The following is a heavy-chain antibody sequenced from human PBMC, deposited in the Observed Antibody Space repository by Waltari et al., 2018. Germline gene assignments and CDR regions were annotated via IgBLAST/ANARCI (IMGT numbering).Heavy chain of an antibody. CDR1: GFPFSSYA. CDR2: ISGSGGST. D-gene: IGHD4-17*01. CDR3: ARREVTTSTNWFDP. V-gene: IGHV3-23*01. J-gene: IGHJ5*02. Sequence: EVQLLESGGGLVQPGGSLRLSCAASGFPFSSYALSWVRQPPGKGLEWVSAISGSGGSTYYADSVKGRYTISRDNSKNTLYLQMNSLRAEDTAVYYCARREVTTSTNWFDPWGQGTLVTVSS.